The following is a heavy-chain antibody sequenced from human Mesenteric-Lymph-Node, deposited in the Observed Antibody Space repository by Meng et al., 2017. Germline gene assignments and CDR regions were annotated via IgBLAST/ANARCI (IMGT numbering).Heavy chain of an antibody. Sequence: GGSLRLSCAAPGFTFSTYSIHWVRQAPGKGLEYVSGISSNGLNTYYADSVKGRFTISRDNSKNMVYLQMGSLRGDDTAVYSCARGRGGYYLFPWFDPWGQGALVTVSS. CDR3: ARGRGGYYLFPWFDP. D-gene: IGHD3-22*01. V-gene: IGHV3-64*02. CDR1: GFTFSTYS. CDR2: ISSNGLNT. J-gene: IGHJ5*02.